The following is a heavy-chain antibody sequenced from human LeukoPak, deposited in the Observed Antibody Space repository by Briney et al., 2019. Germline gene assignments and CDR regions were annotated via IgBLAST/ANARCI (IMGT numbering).Heavy chain of an antibody. CDR3: ARGDTTVTRHFDY. CDR2: ISSNSDYI. J-gene: IGHJ4*02. D-gene: IGHD4-17*01. CDR1: GFTFSSYT. V-gene: IGHV3-21*04. Sequence: GGSLRLSCAASGFTFSSYTMNWVRQAPGKVLEWVSCISSNSDYIFYADSLKGRVTISRDNAKNSLYLQMNSLRAEDTAIYYCARGDTTVTRHFDYWGQGTLVTVSS.